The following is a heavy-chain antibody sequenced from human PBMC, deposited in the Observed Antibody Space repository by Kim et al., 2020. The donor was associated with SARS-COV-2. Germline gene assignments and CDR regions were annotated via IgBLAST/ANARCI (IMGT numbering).Heavy chain of an antibody. D-gene: IGHD3-10*01. CDR3: ARPRFRQAYYYYGMDV. J-gene: IGHJ6*02. V-gene: IGHV4-34*01. CDR2: INHSGST. CDR1: GGSFSGYY. Sequence: SETLSLTCAVYGGSFSGYYWSWIRQPPGKGLEWIGEINHSGSTNYNPSLKSRVTISVDTSKNQFSLKLSSVTAADTAVYYCARPRFRQAYYYYGMDVWGQGTTVTVSS.